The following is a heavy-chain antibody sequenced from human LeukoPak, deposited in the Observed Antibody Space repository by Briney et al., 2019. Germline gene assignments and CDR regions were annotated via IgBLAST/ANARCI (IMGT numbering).Heavy chain of an antibody. V-gene: IGHV3-23*01. CDR2: ISGGGETT. D-gene: IGHD4-17*01. J-gene: IGHJ4*02. CDR3: ARDYADYVGYFFFDY. CDR1: GFTFNNYA. Sequence: GGALRLSCAASGFTFNNYAMNWVRQAPGKGLEWVSSISGGGETTYYADSAKGRFTISRDNSQNTLYLQINSLRAEYTAVYYCARDYADYVGYFFFDYWGQGTLVTVSS.